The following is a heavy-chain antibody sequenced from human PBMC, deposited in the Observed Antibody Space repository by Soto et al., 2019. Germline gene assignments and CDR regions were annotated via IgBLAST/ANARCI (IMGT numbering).Heavy chain of an antibody. Sequence: ASVKDSCKASGYTFTSYGISWVRQAPGQGLEWMGWISAYNGNTNYAQKLQGRVTMTTDTSTSTAYMGLRSLRSDDTAVYYCAREQDYDSSGYGWFDPWGQGTLVTVSS. D-gene: IGHD3-22*01. CDR3: AREQDYDSSGYGWFDP. CDR1: GYTFTSYG. V-gene: IGHV1-18*01. J-gene: IGHJ5*02. CDR2: ISAYNGNT.